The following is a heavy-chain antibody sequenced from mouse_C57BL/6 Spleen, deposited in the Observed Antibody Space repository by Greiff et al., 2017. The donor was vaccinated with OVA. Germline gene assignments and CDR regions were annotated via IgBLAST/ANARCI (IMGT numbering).Heavy chain of an antibody. CDR2: IYPGSGST. D-gene: IGHD1-1*01. Sequence: QVQLQQPGAELVKPGASVKMSCKASGYTFTSYWITWVKQRPGQGLEWIGHIYPGSGSTNYNEKFTSKATLTVDPSSSTAYMQLSSLTSEDSAVSYCARGFITTVVAPMDYWGQGTSVTVSS. CDR1: GYTFTSYW. J-gene: IGHJ4*01. CDR3: ARGFITTVVAPMDY. V-gene: IGHV1-55*01.